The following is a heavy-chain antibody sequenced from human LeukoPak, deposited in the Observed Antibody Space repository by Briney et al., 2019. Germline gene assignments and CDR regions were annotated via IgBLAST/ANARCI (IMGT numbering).Heavy chain of an antibody. CDR2: INHSGST. Sequence: PSETLSLTCAVYGGSFSGYYWSWIRQPPGKGLEWIGEINHSGSTNYNPSLKSRVTISVDTSKNQLSLKLSSVTAADTAVYYCARTRAAGYSSGWYHYWGQGTLVTASS. CDR1: GGSFSGYY. J-gene: IGHJ4*02. D-gene: IGHD6-19*01. V-gene: IGHV4-34*01. CDR3: ARTRAAGYSSGWYHY.